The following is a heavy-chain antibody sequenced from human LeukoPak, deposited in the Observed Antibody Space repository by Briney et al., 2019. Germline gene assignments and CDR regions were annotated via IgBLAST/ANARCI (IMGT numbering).Heavy chain of an antibody. D-gene: IGHD2-2*02. CDR1: GGTFSSHA. J-gene: IGHJ4*02. CDR3: ARDSTTTSQYCSSTSCYTPFDY. CDR2: IIPIFGIA. V-gene: IGHV1-69*04. Sequence: ASVKVSCKASGGTFSSHAISWVRQAPRQGLEWMGRIIPIFGIANYAQKFQGRVTITADKSTSTAYMELSSLRSEDTAVYYCARDSTTTSQYCSSTSCYTPFDYWGQGTLVTVSS.